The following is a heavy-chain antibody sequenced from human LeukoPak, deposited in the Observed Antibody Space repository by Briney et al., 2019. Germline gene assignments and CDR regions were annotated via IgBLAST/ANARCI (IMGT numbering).Heavy chain of an antibody. CDR3: ARDPSGGHFDY. V-gene: IGHV3-30-3*01. D-gene: IGHD3-16*01. Sequence: PGGSLRLSCAASGFTFSIYAMHWVRQAPGKGLEWVAVISYGGDNKYYTDSVKGRFTISRDDSKNTLYLQMNSLRAEDTAMYYCARDPSGGHFDYSGQGTLVTVSS. J-gene: IGHJ4*02. CDR1: GFTFSIYA. CDR2: ISYGGDNK.